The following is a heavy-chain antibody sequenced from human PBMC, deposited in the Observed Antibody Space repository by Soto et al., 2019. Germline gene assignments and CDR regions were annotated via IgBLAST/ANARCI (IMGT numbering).Heavy chain of an antibody. J-gene: IGHJ3*02. CDR1: GFTFSSYG. V-gene: IGHV3-30*18. D-gene: IGHD6-6*01. CDR2: ISYDGSNK. Sequence: GGSLRLSCAASGFTFSSYGMHWVRQAPGKGLEWVAVISYDGSNKYYADSVKGRFTISRDNSKNTLYLQMNSLRAEDTAVYYCAKVLEYDAFDIWGQGTMVTV. CDR3: AKVLEYDAFDI.